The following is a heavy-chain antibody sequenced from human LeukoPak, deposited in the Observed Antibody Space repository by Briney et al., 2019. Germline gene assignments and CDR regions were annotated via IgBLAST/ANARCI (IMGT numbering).Heavy chain of an antibody. CDR1: GFTFSGYS. Sequence: GGSLRLSCAASGFTFSGYSMNWVRQAPGKGVEWGSYIRISGSPIYYADSVKGRFTISRDNAKNTVYLQMNSLRDEDTAVYYCVRDPDALDYWGQGTLVTVSS. J-gene: IGHJ4*02. CDR3: VRDPDALDY. V-gene: IGHV3-48*02. CDR2: IRISGSPI.